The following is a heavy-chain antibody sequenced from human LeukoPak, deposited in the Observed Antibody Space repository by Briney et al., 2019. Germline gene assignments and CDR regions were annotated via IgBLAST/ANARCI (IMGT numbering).Heavy chain of an antibody. CDR3: ARGRYCGGDCYWPGDDAFDI. J-gene: IGHJ3*02. V-gene: IGHV4-61*01. CDR1: GGSVSSGSYY. CDR2: IYYSGST. Sequence: SETLSLTCTVSGGSVSSGSYYWSWIRQPPGKGLEWIGYIYYSGSTNYSPSLKSRVTISVDTSKNQFSLKLSSVTAADTAVYYCARGRYCGGDCYWPGDDAFDIWGQGTMVTVSS. D-gene: IGHD2-21*02.